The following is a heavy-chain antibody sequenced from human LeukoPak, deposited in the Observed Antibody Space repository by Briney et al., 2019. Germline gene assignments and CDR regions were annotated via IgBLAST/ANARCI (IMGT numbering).Heavy chain of an antibody. Sequence: GGSLRLSCAASGFTFSSYSMNWVRQAPGKGLEWVTFIRYDGSNKYYADSVKGRFTISRDNSKNTLYLRMNSLRAEDTAVYYCARVAEAAAFTPGGQEPLVTFS. CDR3: ARVAEAAAFTP. CDR2: IRYDGSNK. J-gene: IGHJ5*02. V-gene: IGHV3-30*02. D-gene: IGHD6-13*01. CDR1: GFTFSSYS.